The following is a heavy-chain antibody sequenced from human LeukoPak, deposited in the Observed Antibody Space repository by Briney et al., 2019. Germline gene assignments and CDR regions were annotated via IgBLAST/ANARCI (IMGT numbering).Heavy chain of an antibody. J-gene: IGHJ5*02. CDR1: GGSITSANW. CDR2: IYHTGNT. V-gene: IGHV4-4*02. Sequence: SETLSLTCAVSGGSITSANWWSWVRQSPGKGLEWIGEIYHTGNTNYNPSLNSRVSISLDTSKNQFSLRLTSVTATDTAVYYCARLNKPGWFDPWGQGTLVTVSS. D-gene: IGHD1-14*01. CDR3: ARLNKPGWFDP.